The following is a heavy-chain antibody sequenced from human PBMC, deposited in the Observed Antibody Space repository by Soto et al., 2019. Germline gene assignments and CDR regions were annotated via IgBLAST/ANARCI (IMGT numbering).Heavy chain of an antibody. CDR1: GGSISSGGYS. V-gene: IGHV4-30-2*01. J-gene: IGHJ5*02. CDR2: MYHSGST. Sequence: SETLSLTCAVSGGSISSGGYSWSWIRQPPGKGLEWIGYMYHSGSTYYNPSLKSRVTISVDKPNNQFSLKLSSMTGADTAVYYCATRPPQIVVTLLPFPSWGQGTPVTVSS. CDR3: ATRPPQIVVTLLPFPS. D-gene: IGHD2-15*01.